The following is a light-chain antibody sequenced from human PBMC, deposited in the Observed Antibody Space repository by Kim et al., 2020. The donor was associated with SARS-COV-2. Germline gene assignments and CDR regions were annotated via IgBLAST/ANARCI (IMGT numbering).Light chain of an antibody. Sequence: PGQTARITCTGDALPKQYAYWFQQKPGQAPVVVIYEDTERPSGIPERFSGSTSGTTVTLTIRGVQAEDEADYYCQSADSSDTFWVFGGGTQLTVL. J-gene: IGLJ3*02. V-gene: IGLV3-25*03. CDR1: ALPKQY. CDR3: QSADSSDTFWV. CDR2: EDT.